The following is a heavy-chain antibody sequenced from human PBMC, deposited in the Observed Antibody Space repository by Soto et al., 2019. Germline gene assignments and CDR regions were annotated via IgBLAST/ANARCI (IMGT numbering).Heavy chain of an antibody. Sequence: LSLTCTVSGGSISTYYWSWIRQPPGKGLEWIGYMFYVGATYYNPSLKSRVTTSVDTSKNQFSLKLSSVTAADTAVYHCARVVRFCSSPSCRGRNWFDPWRQGTLVTVSS. D-gene: IGHD2-2*01. CDR3: ARVVRFCSSPSCRGRNWFDP. CDR2: MFYVGAT. V-gene: IGHV4-59*08. J-gene: IGHJ5*02. CDR1: GGSISTYY.